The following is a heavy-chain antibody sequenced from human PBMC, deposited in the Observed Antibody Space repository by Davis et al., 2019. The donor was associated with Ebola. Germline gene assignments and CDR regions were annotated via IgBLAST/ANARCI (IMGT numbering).Heavy chain of an antibody. J-gene: IGHJ6*02. CDR3: ARDRHYYGSGTFYYYYGMDV. D-gene: IGHD3-10*01. CDR1: GYTFTSYY. Sequence: ASVKVSCKASGYTFTSYYMHWVRQAPGQGLEWMGWINPSGGSTSYAQKFQGRVTMTRDTSTSTVYMELSSLRSEDTAVYYCARDRHYYGSGTFYYYYGMDVWGQGTTVTVSS. V-gene: IGHV1-46*01. CDR2: INPSGGST.